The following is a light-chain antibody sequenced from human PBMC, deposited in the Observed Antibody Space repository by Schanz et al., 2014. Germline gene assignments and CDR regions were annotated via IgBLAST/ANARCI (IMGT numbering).Light chain of an antibody. J-gene: IGLJ3*02. CDR1: SGSVSTSYY. CDR3: VLYMGNGISV. V-gene: IGLV8-61*01. Sequence: QTVVTQEPSFSVSPGGTVTLTCGLSSGSVSTSYYPSWYQQTPGQAPRTLIYSTNTRSSGVPDRFSGSILVNKAALTITGAQADDESDYYCVLYMGNGISVFGGGTKVTVL. CDR2: STN.